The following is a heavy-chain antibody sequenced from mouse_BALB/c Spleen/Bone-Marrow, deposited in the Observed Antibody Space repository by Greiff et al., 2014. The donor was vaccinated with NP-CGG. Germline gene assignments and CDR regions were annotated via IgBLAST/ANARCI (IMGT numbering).Heavy chain of an antibody. J-gene: IGHJ3*01. CDR2: INPYNGDT. Sequence: EVKLQESGPELVKPGASVKISCKASGYSFTGYFMNWVMQSHGKSLEWIGRINPYNGDTFYNQKSKGKATLTVDKSSNTAHMELRSLASEDSAVYYCARIYDYDRGAWFAYWGQGTLVTVSA. V-gene: IGHV1-20*02. CDR1: GYSFTGYF. CDR3: ARIYDYDRGAWFAY. D-gene: IGHD2-4*01.